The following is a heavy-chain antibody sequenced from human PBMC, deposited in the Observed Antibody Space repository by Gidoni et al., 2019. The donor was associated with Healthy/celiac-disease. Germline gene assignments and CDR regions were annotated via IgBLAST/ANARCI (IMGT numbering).Heavy chain of an antibody. CDR3: AKISSPHYGDSFFDY. CDR1: GFTFSSYG. Sequence: QVQLVESGGGVVQPGRSLRLSCAAPGFTFSSYGMHWVRQAPGKGLEWVAVISYDGSNKYYADSVKGRFTISRDNSKNTLYLQMNSLRAEDTAVYYCAKISSPHYGDSFFDYWGQGTLVTVSS. J-gene: IGHJ4*02. CDR2: ISYDGSNK. V-gene: IGHV3-30*18. D-gene: IGHD4-17*01.